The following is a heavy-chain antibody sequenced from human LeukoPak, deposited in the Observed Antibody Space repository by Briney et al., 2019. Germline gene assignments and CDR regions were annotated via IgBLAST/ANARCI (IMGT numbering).Heavy chain of an antibody. CDR1: GGSFSGYY. D-gene: IGHD2-2*01. Sequence: PSETLSLTCAVYGGSFSGYYWSWIRQPPGKGLEWIGEINHSGSTNYNPSLKSRVTISVDTSKNQFSLKLSSVTAADTAVYYCARGAYCSSTSCYGFDYWGQGTLVTVPS. V-gene: IGHV4-34*01. CDR2: INHSGST. CDR3: ARGAYCSSTSCYGFDY. J-gene: IGHJ4*02.